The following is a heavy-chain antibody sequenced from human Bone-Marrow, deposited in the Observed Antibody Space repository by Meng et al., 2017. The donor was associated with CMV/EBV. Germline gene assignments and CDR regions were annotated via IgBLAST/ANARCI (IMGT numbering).Heavy chain of an antibody. J-gene: IGHJ4*02. Sequence: QVQLQESGPGLVKPSGTLSLTCAVSGGSISSNNWWSWVRQPPGKGLEWIGEIYHSGSTNYNPSLKSRVTISVDTSKNQFSLKLSSVIAADTAVYYCARASSGWQHYFDYWGQGTLVTVSS. CDR1: GGSISSNNW. D-gene: IGHD6-19*01. V-gene: IGHV4-4*02. CDR3: ARASSGWQHYFDY. CDR2: IYHSGST.